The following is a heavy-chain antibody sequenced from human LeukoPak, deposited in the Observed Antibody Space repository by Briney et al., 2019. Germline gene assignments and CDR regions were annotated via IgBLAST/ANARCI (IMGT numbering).Heavy chain of an antibody. CDR1: GFIFSDYS. J-gene: IGHJ4*02. Sequence: GGSLRLSCAASGFIFSDYSMNWVRQAPGKGLEWISYISSPTSTIYYADSVKGRFTISRDTAQNSLSLQMNSLKAEDTAVYYCATVGEYSYGSSSLFDLWGQGTLVTVSS. CDR3: ATVGEYSYGSSSLFDL. CDR2: ISSPTSTI. D-gene: IGHD5-18*01. V-gene: IGHV3-48*01.